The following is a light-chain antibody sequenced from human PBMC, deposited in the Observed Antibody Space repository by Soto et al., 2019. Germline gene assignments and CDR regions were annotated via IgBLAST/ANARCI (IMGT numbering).Light chain of an antibody. Sequence: EIVMTQSPAPLSVSPGERATLSCRASQSVSSNLAWYQQKPGQAPSLLIYDISARATGIPTRFSVSGSGTEFTLTISSLQSEYFAVYYCQPYNDWTLTFGGGTNVEIK. CDR1: QSVSSN. V-gene: IGKV3D-15*01. J-gene: IGKJ4*01. CDR2: DIS. CDR3: QPYNDWTLT.